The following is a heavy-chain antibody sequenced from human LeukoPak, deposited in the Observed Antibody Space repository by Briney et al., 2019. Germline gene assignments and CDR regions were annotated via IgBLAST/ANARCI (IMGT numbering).Heavy chain of an antibody. Sequence: GGSLRLSCAASGFTFSSYEMNWVRRAPGKGLEWVSYISSSGSTIYYADSVKGRFTISRDNAKNSLYLQMNSLRAEDTAVYYCASSWYSSGWDFDYWGQGTLVTVSS. J-gene: IGHJ4*02. V-gene: IGHV3-48*03. CDR2: ISSSGSTI. CDR1: GFTFSSYE. D-gene: IGHD6-19*01. CDR3: ASSWYSSGWDFDY.